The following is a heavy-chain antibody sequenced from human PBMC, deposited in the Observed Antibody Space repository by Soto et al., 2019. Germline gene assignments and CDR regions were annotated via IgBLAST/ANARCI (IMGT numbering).Heavy chain of an antibody. CDR3: ASPKIAFYNWFDP. Sequence: SETLSLTCTVSGGSISSSSYDWGWIRHPPGKGLEWIGSIYYSGSTYYNPSLKSRVTISVDTSKNQFSLKLSSVTAADTAVYYCASPKIAFYNWFDPWGQGTLVTVSS. V-gene: IGHV4-39*01. D-gene: IGHD3-3*02. J-gene: IGHJ5*02. CDR1: GGSISSSSYD. CDR2: IYYSGST.